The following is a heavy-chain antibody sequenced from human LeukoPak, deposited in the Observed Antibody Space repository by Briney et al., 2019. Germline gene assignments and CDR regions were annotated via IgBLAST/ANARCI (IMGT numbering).Heavy chain of an antibody. Sequence: GGSLRLSCAASGFTVSSNYMSWVRQVPGKGLEWVSVIYSGGSTNYADSVKGRFTISRDNSKNTLFLQMNTLGAEDSAVYHCARGYCSGGSCAHFPDYFDYWGQGTLVTVSS. CDR1: GFTVSSNY. CDR2: IYSGGST. D-gene: IGHD2-15*01. J-gene: IGHJ4*02. V-gene: IGHV3-66*01. CDR3: ARGYCSGGSCAHFPDYFDY.